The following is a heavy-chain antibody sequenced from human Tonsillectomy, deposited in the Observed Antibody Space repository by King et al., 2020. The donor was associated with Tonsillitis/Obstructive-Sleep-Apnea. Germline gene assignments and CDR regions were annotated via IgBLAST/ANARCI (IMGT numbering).Heavy chain of an antibody. CDR2: ISGVGNTI. D-gene: IGHD3-3*01. V-gene: IGHV3-48*02. CDR1: GFTFNFFS. CDR3: TRDIRGNYDFWSGYPGY. Sequence: VQLVESGGGLIQPGGSLRLSWAASGFTFNFFSMDWGLQAPGEGVEWVSYISGVGNTIYYAYSVKGRFTISRVNAKSSLDLQINRLRDEDTAVYYCTRDIRGNYDFWSGYPGYWGQGTLVTVSS. J-gene: IGHJ4*02.